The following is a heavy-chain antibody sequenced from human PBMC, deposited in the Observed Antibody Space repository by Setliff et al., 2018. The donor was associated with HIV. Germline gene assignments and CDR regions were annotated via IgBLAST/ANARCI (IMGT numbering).Heavy chain of an antibody. D-gene: IGHD6-13*01. J-gene: IGHJ4*02. CDR3: ATSGYSSSWYRDY. CDR1: GFTVSSNY. CDR2: IYSGGST. V-gene: IGHV3-53*01. Sequence: SCAASGFTVSSNYMSWVRQAPGKGLEWVSVIYSGGSTYYADSVKGRFTISRDNSKNTLYLQMNSLRAEDTAVYYCATSGYSSSWYRDYWGQGTLVTVSS.